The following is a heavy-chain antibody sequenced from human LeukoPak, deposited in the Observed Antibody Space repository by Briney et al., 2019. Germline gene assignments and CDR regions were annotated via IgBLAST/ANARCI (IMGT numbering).Heavy chain of an antibody. CDR1: GFTFSSYA. CDR3: AKAVAGLFDY. J-gene: IGHJ4*02. Sequence: PGGSLRLSCAASGFTFSSYAMHWVRQAPGKGLEWVAVISYDGSNKYYADSVKGRFTISRDNSKNTVYLQMKSVRAEDTAVYYCAKAVAGLFDYWGQGSLVTVSS. D-gene: IGHD6-19*01. V-gene: IGHV3-30-3*01. CDR2: ISYDGSNK.